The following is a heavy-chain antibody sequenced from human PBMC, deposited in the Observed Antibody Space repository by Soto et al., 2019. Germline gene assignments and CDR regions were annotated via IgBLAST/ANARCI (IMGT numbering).Heavy chain of an antibody. V-gene: IGHV3-33*01. CDR1: GFTFSNFG. J-gene: IGHJ4*02. Sequence: QVQVVESGGCVVQPGRSLRLSCAASGFTFSNFGMYWVSQAPGKRLEWVAVIWHDGKNKYYADSAEGRFTISRDNSKNTLYLQLNSLSAEDRAVYYCARDPGQDEAMDYWGQGTLVTVSS. CDR2: IWHDGKNK. CDR3: ARDPGQDEAMDY.